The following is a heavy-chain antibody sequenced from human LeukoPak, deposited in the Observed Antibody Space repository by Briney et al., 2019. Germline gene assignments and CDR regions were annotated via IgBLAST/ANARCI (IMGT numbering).Heavy chain of an antibody. V-gene: IGHV3-23*01. CDR3: ARGESIAVAGTNFDY. CDR1: GFTFSNRA. Sequence: GGSLRLSCAASGFTFSNRAMTWVRQAPGKGLEWVSSVSDSGSNTYYADSVKGRFTISRDNSKNTLYLQMNSLRAEDTAVYYCARGESIAVAGTNFDYWGQGTLVTVSS. CDR2: VSDSGSNT. D-gene: IGHD6-19*01. J-gene: IGHJ4*02.